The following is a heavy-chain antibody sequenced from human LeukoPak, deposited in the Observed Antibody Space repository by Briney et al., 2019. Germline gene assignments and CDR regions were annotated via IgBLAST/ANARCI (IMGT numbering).Heavy chain of an antibody. D-gene: IGHD2-2*01. CDR3: ARSSYCSSISCYVVRFDY. V-gene: IGHV1-2*02. Sequence: ASVKVSCKASGYTFTGYYMHWVRQAPGQGLEWMGWINPNSGGTNYAQKFQGRVTMTRDTSISTAYMELSRLRSDDTAVYYCARSSYCSSISCYVVRFDYWGQGTLVTVSS. J-gene: IGHJ4*02. CDR1: GYTFTGYY. CDR2: INPNSGGT.